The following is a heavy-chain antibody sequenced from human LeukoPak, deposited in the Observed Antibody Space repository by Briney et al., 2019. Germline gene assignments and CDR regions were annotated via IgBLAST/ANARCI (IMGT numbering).Heavy chain of an antibody. J-gene: IGHJ3*02. Sequence: KESGPTLVNPTQTLTLTCTFSGFSFSSGGVGVGWIRQPPGGALERLGVIYENDEKLYSSSLHNRLSITKDTSKNQVVLTMANMDPVDTATYYCAHRHRGVASDIWGHGTLVTVSS. CDR1: GFSFSSGGVG. D-gene: IGHD2-15*01. CDR2: IYENDEK. V-gene: IGHV2-5*01. CDR3: AHRHRGVASDI.